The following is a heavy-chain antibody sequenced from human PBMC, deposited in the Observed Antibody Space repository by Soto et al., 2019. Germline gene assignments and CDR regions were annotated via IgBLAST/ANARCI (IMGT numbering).Heavy chain of an antibody. CDR3: ARSGGYSYGYIYYFDY. J-gene: IGHJ4*02. CDR2: INAGNGNT. Sequence: QVQLVQSGAEVKKPGASVKVSCKASGYTFTSYAMHWVRLAPGQRLEWMGWINAGNGNTKYSQKFQGRVTITRDTSASTAYMELSSLRSEDTAVYYCARSGGYSYGYIYYFDYWGQGTLVTVSS. D-gene: IGHD5-18*01. V-gene: IGHV1-3*01. CDR1: GYTFTSYA.